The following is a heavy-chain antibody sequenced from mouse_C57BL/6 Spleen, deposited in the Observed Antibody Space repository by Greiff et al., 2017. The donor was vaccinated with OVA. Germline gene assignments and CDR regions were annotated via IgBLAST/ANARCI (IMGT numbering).Heavy chain of an antibody. J-gene: IGHJ1*03. Sequence: EVKLQESGPGLAKPSQTLSLTCSVTGYSITSDYWTWIRKFPGNKLEYMGYISYSGSTYYNPSLKSRISITRDTSKNQYYLQLNSVTTEDTATYYCARYYSNWYFDVWGTGTTVTVSS. CDR3: ARYYSNWYFDV. CDR2: ISYSGST. D-gene: IGHD2-5*01. CDR1: GYSITSDY. V-gene: IGHV3-8*01.